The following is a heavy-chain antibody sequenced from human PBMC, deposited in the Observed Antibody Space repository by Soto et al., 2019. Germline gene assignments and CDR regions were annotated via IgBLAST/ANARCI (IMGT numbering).Heavy chain of an antibody. D-gene: IGHD5-18*01. V-gene: IGHV3-23*01. Sequence: ETLSLTCTVSGGSISSYCWSWVRQAPGKGLEWVSAISGSGGSTYYADSVKGRFTISRDNSKNTLHLQMNSLRAEDTAVYYCARDSGYSYGPLDYWGQGTLVTVSS. CDR3: ARDSGYSYGPLDY. CDR1: GGSISSYC. J-gene: IGHJ4*02. CDR2: ISGSGGST.